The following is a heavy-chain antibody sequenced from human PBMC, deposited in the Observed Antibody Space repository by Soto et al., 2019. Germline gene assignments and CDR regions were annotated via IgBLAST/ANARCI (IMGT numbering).Heavy chain of an antibody. D-gene: IGHD5-18*01. J-gene: IGHJ5*02. CDR2: IIPIFGTA. CDR3: AREMATAGDPFDP. Sequence: SVKVSCKASGGTFSSYAISWVRQAPGQGLEWMGGIIPIFGTANYAQKFQGRVTITADESTSTAYMELSSLRSEDTAVYYCAREMATAGDPFDPWGQGTLVTVSS. CDR1: GGTFSSYA. V-gene: IGHV1-69*13.